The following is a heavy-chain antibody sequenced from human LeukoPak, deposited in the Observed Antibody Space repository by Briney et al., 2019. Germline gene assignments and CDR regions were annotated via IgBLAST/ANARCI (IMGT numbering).Heavy chain of an antibody. D-gene: IGHD3-10*01. CDR1: GGSISSSSYY. CDR3: ARRAGSVSTKVFDI. V-gene: IGHV4-39*01. Sequence: SETLSLTCIVSGGSISSSSYYWGWIRQPPGKGLEWIGSIHYSGSTYYNPSLKSRVTISVDTPKNQFSLKLSSVTAADTAVYYCARRAGSVSTKVFDIWGQGTMVTVSS. J-gene: IGHJ3*02. CDR2: IHYSGST.